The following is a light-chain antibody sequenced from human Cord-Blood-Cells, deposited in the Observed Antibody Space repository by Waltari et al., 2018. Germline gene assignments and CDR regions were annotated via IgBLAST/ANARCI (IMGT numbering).Light chain of an antibody. CDR2: KAS. Sequence: DIQMTQSPSTLSASVGDRXXIPCRASQSISSWLAWYQQKPGKAPKLLIYKASSLESGVPSRFSGSGSGTEFTLTISSLQPDDFATYYCQQYNSYWTFGQGTKVEIK. CDR1: QSISSW. J-gene: IGKJ1*01. CDR3: QQYNSYWT. V-gene: IGKV1-5*03.